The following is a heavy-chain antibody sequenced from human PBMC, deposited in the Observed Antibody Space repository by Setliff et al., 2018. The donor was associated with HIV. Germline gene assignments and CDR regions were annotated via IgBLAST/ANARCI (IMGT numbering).Heavy chain of an antibody. Sequence: SLRLSCAASGFTFSSYSMNWVRQAPGKGLEWVSGISGSGATTNYADSVKGRFTISRDNSKNTVFLQMNSLRDGDTAIYYCAKLPGIALVFPFDYWGQGALVTVSS. CDR3: AKLPGIALVFPFDY. J-gene: IGHJ4*02. CDR1: GFTFSSYS. D-gene: IGHD6-13*01. V-gene: IGHV3-23*01. CDR2: ISGSGATT.